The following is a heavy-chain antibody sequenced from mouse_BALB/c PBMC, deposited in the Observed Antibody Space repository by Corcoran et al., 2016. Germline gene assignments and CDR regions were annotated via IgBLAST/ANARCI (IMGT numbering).Heavy chain of an antibody. Sequence: QIHLVQSGPELKKPGETVKISCKASVYTFTNYGMNWVKQAPGKGLKWMGWINTYTGEPTYADDFKVRFAFSLETSASTAYLQINNLKNEDTATYFCAREPYAMDYWGQGTSVTVSA. CDR2: INTYTGEP. CDR1: VYTFTNYG. V-gene: IGHV9-3-1*01. CDR3: AREPYAMDY. J-gene: IGHJ4*01.